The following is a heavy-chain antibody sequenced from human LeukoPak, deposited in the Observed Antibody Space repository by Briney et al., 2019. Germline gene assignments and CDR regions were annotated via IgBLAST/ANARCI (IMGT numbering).Heavy chain of an antibody. Sequence: GSLRLSCAASGFTFSSYSMNWVRQAPGKGLEWVSSISSSSSYIYYADSVKGRFTISRDNAKNSLYLQMNSLRAEDTAVYYCARDRYYYDSSGYWYYFDYWGQGTLVTVSS. CDR2: ISSSSSYI. CDR3: ARDRYYYDSSGYWYYFDY. D-gene: IGHD3-22*01. CDR1: GFTFSSYS. J-gene: IGHJ4*02. V-gene: IGHV3-21*01.